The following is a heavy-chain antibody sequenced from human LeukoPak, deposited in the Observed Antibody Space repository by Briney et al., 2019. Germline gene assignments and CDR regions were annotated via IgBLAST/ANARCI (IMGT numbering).Heavy chain of an antibody. CDR1: GFTFSSYA. J-gene: IGHJ4*02. V-gene: IGHV3-30*04. Sequence: PGGSLRLSCAASGFTFSSYAMHWVRQAPGKGLEWVAVISYDGSNKYYADSVKGRFTISRDNSKNTLYLQMNSLRAEDTAVYYCARDFTFIAARPDGVALWGQGTLVTVSS. CDR2: ISYDGSNK. CDR3: ARDFTFIAARPDGVAL. D-gene: IGHD6-6*01.